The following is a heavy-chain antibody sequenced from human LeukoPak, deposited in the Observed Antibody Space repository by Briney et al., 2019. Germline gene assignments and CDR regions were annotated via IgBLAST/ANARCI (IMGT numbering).Heavy chain of an antibody. CDR2: IYPGDSDT. V-gene: IGHV5-51*01. CDR3: ARSPGSSSSADAFGI. D-gene: IGHD6-6*01. CDR1: GYSFISYW. Sequence: GESLKISCKGSGYSFISYWIGWVRQMPGKGLEWMGIIYPGDSDTRYSPSFQGQVTISADKSISTAYLQWSSLKASDTAMYYCARSPGSSSSADAFGIWGQGTMVTVSS. J-gene: IGHJ3*02.